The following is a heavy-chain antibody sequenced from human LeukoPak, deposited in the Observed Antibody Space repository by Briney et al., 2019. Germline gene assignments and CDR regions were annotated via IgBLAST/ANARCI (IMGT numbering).Heavy chain of an antibody. CDR1: GGTFSSYA. Sequence: SVKVSCKASGGTFSSYAISWVRQALGQGLEWMGGIIPIFGTANYAQKFQGRVTITADESTSTAYMELSSLRSEDTAVYYCARDHPGGSSWTMSYYFDYWGQGTLVTVSS. D-gene: IGHD6-13*01. CDR3: ARDHPGGSSWTMSYYFDY. J-gene: IGHJ4*02. V-gene: IGHV1-69*13. CDR2: IIPIFGTA.